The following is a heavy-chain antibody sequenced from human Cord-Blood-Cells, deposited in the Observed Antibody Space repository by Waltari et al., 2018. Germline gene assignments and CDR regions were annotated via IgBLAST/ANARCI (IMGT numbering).Heavy chain of an antibody. Sequence: QVQLQESGPGLVKPSQTLSLTCTVPGGSISSGGYSWSWIRQHPGKGLEWIGYIYYSGSTYYNPSLKRRVTISVDTSKNQFSLKLSSVTAADTAVYYCARGGDDSSGYYYFDYWGQGTLVTVSS. V-gene: IGHV4-31*03. D-gene: IGHD3-22*01. CDR3: ARGGDDSSGYYYFDY. J-gene: IGHJ4*02. CDR1: GGSISSGGYS. CDR2: IYYSGST.